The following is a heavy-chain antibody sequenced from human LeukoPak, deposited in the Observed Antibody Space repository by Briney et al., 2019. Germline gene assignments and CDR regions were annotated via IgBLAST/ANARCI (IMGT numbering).Heavy chain of an antibody. Sequence: GGTLRLSCAASGFTCSSYDMSRVRQAPGKGLEWVSTLSGTDYSTYYADSVKGRFTISRDNSKNTLYLQMNSLRAEDTAVYYCAKSGYNRFDYWGQGTLVTVSS. V-gene: IGHV3-23*01. J-gene: IGHJ4*02. D-gene: IGHD5-24*01. CDR2: LSGTDYST. CDR3: AKSGYNRFDY. CDR1: GFTCSSYD.